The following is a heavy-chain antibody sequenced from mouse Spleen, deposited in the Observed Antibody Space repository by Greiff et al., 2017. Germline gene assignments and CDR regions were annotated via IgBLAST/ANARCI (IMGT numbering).Heavy chain of an antibody. Sequence: QVQLKQSGAELVRPGTSVKVSCKASGYAFTNYLIEWVKQRPGQGLEWIGVINPGSGGTNYNEKFKGKATLTADKSSSTAYMQLSSLTSEDSAVYFCARRGLRYAMDYWGQGTSVTVSS. V-gene: IGHV1-54*01. CDR2: INPGSGGT. J-gene: IGHJ4*01. D-gene: IGHD1-1*01. CDR1: GYAFTNYL. CDR3: ARRGLRYAMDY.